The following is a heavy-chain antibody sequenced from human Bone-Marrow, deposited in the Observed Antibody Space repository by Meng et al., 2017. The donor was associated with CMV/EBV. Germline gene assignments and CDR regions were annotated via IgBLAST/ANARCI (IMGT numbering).Heavy chain of an antibody. CDR2: IGGDGTST. J-gene: IGHJ4*02. Sequence: GESLKISCAASGFTFSSYWMHWVCQAPGKGLVWVSRIGGDGTSTNYADSVKGRFTISRDNAKNTLFLQMNSLRADDTAVYFCVRDRTLFDCWGQGTLVTVSS. CDR3: VRDRTLFDC. V-gene: IGHV3-74*01. CDR1: GFTFSSYW.